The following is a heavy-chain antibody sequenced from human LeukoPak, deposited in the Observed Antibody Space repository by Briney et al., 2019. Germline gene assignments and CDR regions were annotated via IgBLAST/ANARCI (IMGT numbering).Heavy chain of an antibody. CDR2: IYSGGST. Sequence: QPGGSLRLSCAASGFTVNSNYMSWVRQAPGKGLEWVSVIYSGGSTYYADSVKGRFTISRDNSKNTLYLQMNSLRAEDTAVYYCAKDSVPDTRADYFDYWGQGTLVTVSS. J-gene: IGHJ4*02. CDR1: GFTVNSNY. D-gene: IGHD6-19*01. V-gene: IGHV3-53*01. CDR3: AKDSVPDTRADYFDY.